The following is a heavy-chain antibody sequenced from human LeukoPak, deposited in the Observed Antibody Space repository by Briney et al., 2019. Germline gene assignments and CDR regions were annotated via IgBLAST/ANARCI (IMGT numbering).Heavy chain of an antibody. CDR2: ISSSSSYI. D-gene: IGHD2-2*01. J-gene: IGHJ6*03. CDR3: ARGTVPAAIYHYMDV. CDR1: GFTFSSYS. V-gene: IGHV3-21*01. Sequence: GGSLRISCAASGFTFSSYSMNWVRQAPGMGLDWVSSISSSSSYIYYADSVKGRFTISRDNAKNSLYLQMNSLRAEDTAVYYCARGTVPAAIYHYMDVWGKGTTVTVSS.